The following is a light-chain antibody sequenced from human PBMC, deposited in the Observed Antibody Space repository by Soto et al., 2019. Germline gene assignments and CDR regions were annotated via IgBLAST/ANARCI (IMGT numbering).Light chain of an antibody. V-gene: IGKV1-5*01. CDR1: QSISGW. J-gene: IGKJ2*01. CDR2: DAS. Sequence: DIQMTQSPSTLSASVGDRVTITCRGSQSISGWLAWYQQKPGKAPKLLSYDASTLEKGVPPRFSGSGSETQFTLTISSLQHDDFATYYRQQYKSSYTFGRGTKLEMK. CDR3: QQYKSSYT.